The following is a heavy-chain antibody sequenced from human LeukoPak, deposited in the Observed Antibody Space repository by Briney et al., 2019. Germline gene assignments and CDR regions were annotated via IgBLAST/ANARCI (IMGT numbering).Heavy chain of an antibody. CDR2: IRGSGDST. D-gene: IGHD3-10*01. CDR3: AKDYYYGSGSYWGAFDI. CDR1: GFTFSSYA. Sequence: GGSLRLSCAASGFTFSSYAMTWVRQAPGKGLEWVSAIRGSGDSTYYADSVKGRFTISRDNSKNTLYLQMNSLRAEDTAVYYCAKDYYYGSGSYWGAFDIWGQGTMVTVSS. V-gene: IGHV3-23*01. J-gene: IGHJ3*02.